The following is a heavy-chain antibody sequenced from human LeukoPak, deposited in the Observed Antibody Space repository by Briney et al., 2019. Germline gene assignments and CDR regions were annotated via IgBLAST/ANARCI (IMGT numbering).Heavy chain of an antibody. CDR1: GGSCSGYY. J-gene: IGHJ6*03. CDR2: INHSGST. Sequence: SETLSLTCAVYGGSCSGYYWSWIRQPPGKGLEWIGEINHSGSTNYNPSLKSRVTISVDTSKNRFSLKLSSVTAADTAVYYCASVVNEWLLYGYYYYYMDVWGKGTTVTVSS. V-gene: IGHV4-34*01. CDR3: ASVVNEWLLYGYYYYYMDV. D-gene: IGHD3-3*01.